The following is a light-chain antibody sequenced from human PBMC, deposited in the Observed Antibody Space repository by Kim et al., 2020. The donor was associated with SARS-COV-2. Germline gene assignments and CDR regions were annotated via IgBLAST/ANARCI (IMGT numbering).Light chain of an antibody. CDR2: GAS. CDR1: QSVSSNY. V-gene: IGKV3-20*01. Sequence: EIVLTQSPGTLSLSPGERATLSCRASQSVSSNYLAWYQQKPGQAPRLLIYGASSRATGIPDRFSGSGSGTDFTLTISRLEPEDFAVYYCQQCGISNLFTFGPGTKVDIK. CDR3: QQCGISNLFT. J-gene: IGKJ3*01.